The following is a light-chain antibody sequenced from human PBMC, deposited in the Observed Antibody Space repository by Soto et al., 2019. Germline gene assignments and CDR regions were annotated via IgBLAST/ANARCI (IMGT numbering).Light chain of an antibody. V-gene: IGKV1-27*01. Sequence: DIQMTQSPSSLSASVGDRVTITFRASQGISNYLAWYQQKPGTVPKLLISAASTLQTGVPSRFSGGGSGTDFTLIISSLEPEDFAVYYCQQRANWPLTFGGGTKVDIK. CDR2: AAS. CDR1: QGISNY. J-gene: IGKJ4*01. CDR3: QQRANWPLT.